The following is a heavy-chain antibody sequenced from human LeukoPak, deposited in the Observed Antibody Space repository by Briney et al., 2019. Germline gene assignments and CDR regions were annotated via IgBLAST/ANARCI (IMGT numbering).Heavy chain of an antibody. V-gene: IGHV1-46*01. CDR3: ARGYYDSSDFEYFQH. D-gene: IGHD3-22*01. J-gene: IGHJ1*01. Sequence: VASVKVSCKAFGYTFTSNYMHWVRQAPGQGPEWMGVISPSGGSTTYAQKFQGRVTLTRDMSTSTDYLELSSLRSDDTAVFFCARGYYDSSDFEYFQHWGQGTLVTVSS. CDR2: ISPSGGST. CDR1: GYTFTSNY.